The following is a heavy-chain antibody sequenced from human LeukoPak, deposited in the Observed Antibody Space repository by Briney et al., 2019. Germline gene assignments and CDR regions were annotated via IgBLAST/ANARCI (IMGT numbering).Heavy chain of an antibody. V-gene: IGHV3-23*01. J-gene: IGHJ4*02. Sequence: HPGGSLRLSCAASGFTFSSYAMSWVRQAPGKGLEWVSAISGSGGSTYYADSVKGRFTISRDNSKNTLYLQMHSLRAEDTAVYYCAKYGSGSYLNIHDFDYWGQGTLVTVSS. CDR3: AKYGSGSYLNIHDFDY. CDR1: GFTFSSYA. D-gene: IGHD3-10*01. CDR2: ISGSGGST.